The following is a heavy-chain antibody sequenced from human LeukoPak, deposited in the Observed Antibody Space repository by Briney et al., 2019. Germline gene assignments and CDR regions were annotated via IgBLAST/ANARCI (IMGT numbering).Heavy chain of an antibody. CDR3: ARGLYSYGDYYYYMDV. Sequence: ASVKVSCKASVYSFTGYYMHWVRQAPGQGLEWMGWINPNSGGTNYAQKFQGRVTMTRDTSISTAYMELSRLRSDDTAVYYCARGLYSYGDYYYYMDVWGKGTTFTVSS. J-gene: IGHJ6*03. V-gene: IGHV1-2*02. D-gene: IGHD5-18*01. CDR2: INPNSGGT. CDR1: VYSFTGYY.